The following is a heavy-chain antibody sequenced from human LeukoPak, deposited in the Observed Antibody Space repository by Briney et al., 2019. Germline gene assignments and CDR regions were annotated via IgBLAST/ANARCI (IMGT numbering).Heavy chain of an antibody. V-gene: IGHV3-11*06. Sequence: GGSLRLSCAASGFTFSDYYMSWIRQAPGKGLEWVSSISSSSSYIYYADSVKGRFTISRDNAKNSLYLQMNSLRAEDTAVYYCARAWDYDFWSGPGYMDVWGKGTTVTVSS. CDR1: GFTFSDYY. D-gene: IGHD3-3*01. J-gene: IGHJ6*03. CDR2: ISSSSSYI. CDR3: ARAWDYDFWSGPGYMDV.